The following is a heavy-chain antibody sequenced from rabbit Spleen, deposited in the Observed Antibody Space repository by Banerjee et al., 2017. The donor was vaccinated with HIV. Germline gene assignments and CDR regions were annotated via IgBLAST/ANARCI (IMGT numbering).Heavy chain of an antibody. CDR2: IDPVFGTT. Sequence: HLKESGGGLVQPGGSLKLSCKASGFGFSSYYMNWVRQAPGKGLEWIGYIDPVFGTTYYATWVIGRFTISSHNAQNTLYLQLNSLTAADTATYFCVREVAAKFSLWGQGTLVTVS. CDR1: GFGFSSYY. CDR3: VREVAAKFSL. V-gene: IGHV1S7*01. D-gene: IGHD4-1*01. J-gene: IGHJ4*01.